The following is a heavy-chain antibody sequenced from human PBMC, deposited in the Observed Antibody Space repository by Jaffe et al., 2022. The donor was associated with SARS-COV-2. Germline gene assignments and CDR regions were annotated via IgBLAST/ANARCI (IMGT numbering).Heavy chain of an antibody. CDR1: GYSISSGYY. CDR3: ARGGSVAGFFDY. D-gene: IGHD6-19*01. CDR2: IYENGST. V-gene: IGHV4-38-2*02. Sequence: QVQLQESGPGLVKPSETLSLTCTVSGYSISSGYYWGCIRQPPGKGLEWIGSIYENGSTYYKPSLKSRVTISVDTSKNQFSLKLSSVTAADTAVYYCARGGSVAGFFDYWGQGTLVTVSS. J-gene: IGHJ4*02.